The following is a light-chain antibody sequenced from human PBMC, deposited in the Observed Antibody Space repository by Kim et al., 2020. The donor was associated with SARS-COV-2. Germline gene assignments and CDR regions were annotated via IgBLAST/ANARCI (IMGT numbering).Light chain of an antibody. V-gene: IGLV2-14*01. J-gene: IGLJ3*02. Sequence: QSALTQPASVSGSPGQSITISCTGNSSDVGGYNYVSWYQQHPGKAPKLMIYDVSNRPSGVSNRFSCSKSGNTASLTISGLQAEDEADYYCSSYTSSSRVFGGGTQQAVL. CDR2: DVS. CDR3: SSYTSSSRV. CDR1: SSDVGGYNY.